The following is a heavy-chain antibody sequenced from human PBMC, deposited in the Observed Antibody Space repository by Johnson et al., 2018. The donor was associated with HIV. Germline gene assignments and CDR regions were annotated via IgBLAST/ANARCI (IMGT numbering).Heavy chain of an antibody. V-gene: IGHV3-30-3*01. D-gene: IGHD3-22*01. CDR2: ISYDGSTN. CDR1: GFTFSTYA. J-gene: IGHJ3*02. CDR3: ARVCYYDSSGYVDAFDI. Sequence: QVQLVESGGGVAPPGRSLRLSCAASGFTFSTYAMHWVRQAPGKGLEWVAVISYDGSTNYYAHSVTGRFTISRDNSKNTLYLQMNSLRAEDTAVYYCARVCYYDSSGYVDAFDIWGQGTMVTVSS.